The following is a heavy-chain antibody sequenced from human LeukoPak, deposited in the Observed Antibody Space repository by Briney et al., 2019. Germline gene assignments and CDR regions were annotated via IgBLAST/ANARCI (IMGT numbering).Heavy chain of an antibody. CDR1: GFTFSSYS. V-gene: IGHV3-21*01. D-gene: IGHD4/OR15-4a*01. CDR2: ISSSSSYI. CDR3: ARDRLSRHDY. J-gene: IGHJ4*02. Sequence: GGSLRLSCAASGFTFSSYSMNWVRQAPGKGLEWVSSISSSSSYIYYADSVKGRFTVSRDNAKNSLYLQMNSLRDEDTAVYYCARDRLSRHDYWGQGTLVTVSS.